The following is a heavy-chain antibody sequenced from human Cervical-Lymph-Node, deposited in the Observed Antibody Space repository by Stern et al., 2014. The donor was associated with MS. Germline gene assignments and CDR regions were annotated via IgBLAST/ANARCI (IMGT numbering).Heavy chain of an antibody. D-gene: IGHD2-15*01. CDR1: GGSISSGGYY. V-gene: IGHV4-31*03. CDR3: ARSSVGAAPFDY. CDR2: SYYSGST. J-gene: IGHJ4*02. Sequence: QLQLQESGPGLVKPSQTLSLTCTVSGGSISSGGYYWSWIRQHPGKGLEWIGYSYYSGSTYYNPSLKSRVTISVDTSKNQFSLKLSSVTAADTAVYYCARSSVGAAPFDYWGQGTLVTVSS.